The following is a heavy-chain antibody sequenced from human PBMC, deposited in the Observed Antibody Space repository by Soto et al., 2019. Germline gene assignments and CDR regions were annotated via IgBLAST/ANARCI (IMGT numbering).Heavy chain of an antibody. CDR1: GDSISSSNYY. V-gene: IGHV4-39*01. CDR3: ASIGHCNYGVGRGLNAFDI. CDR2: IYYSGST. Sequence: QLQLQESGPGLVKPSETLSLTCTVSGDSISSSNYYWSWIRQPPGKGLEGIGSIYYSGSTFYNPSRNSRVTISMDTSKTQFSLKLSSVPDTDTAVYYCASIGHCNYGVGRGLNAFDIWGQGTMVTVSS. J-gene: IGHJ3*02. D-gene: IGHD2-8*01.